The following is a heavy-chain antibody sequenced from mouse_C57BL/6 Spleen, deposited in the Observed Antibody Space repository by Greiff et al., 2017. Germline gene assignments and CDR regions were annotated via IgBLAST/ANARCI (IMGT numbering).Heavy chain of an antibody. CDR2: INPNNGGT. V-gene: IGHV1-18*01. Sequence: VQLQQSGPELVKPGASVKIPCKASGYTFTDYNMDWVKQSHGKSLEWIGDINPNNGGTIYNQKFKGKATLTVDKSSSTAYMELRSLTSEDTAVYYCARSGVVEYFDVWGTGTTVTVSS. CDR1: GYTFTDYN. D-gene: IGHD1-1*01. J-gene: IGHJ1*03. CDR3: ARSGVVEYFDV.